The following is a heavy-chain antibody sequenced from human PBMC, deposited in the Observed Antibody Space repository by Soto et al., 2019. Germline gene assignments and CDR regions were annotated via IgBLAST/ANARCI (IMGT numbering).Heavy chain of an antibody. CDR3: AKGGAIVAAGTRVYLYNAMEV. V-gene: IGHV1-2*02. CDR1: GYTFTGYY. D-gene: IGHD1-26*01. CDR2: NNPNSGDT. Sequence: ASVKVSCKASGYTFTGYYVHWVRQAPGQGLEWMGWNNPNSGDTYLVQRCQGRVTMNRDTSIGTAYMELRGLTSDDTAEYYCAKGGAIVAAGTRVYLYNAMEVWGQGTTVTGSS. J-gene: IGHJ6*02.